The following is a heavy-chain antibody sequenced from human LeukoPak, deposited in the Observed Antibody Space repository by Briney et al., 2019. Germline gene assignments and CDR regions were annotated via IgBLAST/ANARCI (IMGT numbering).Heavy chain of an antibody. CDR2: IYYSGST. CDR1: GGSISSYY. Sequence: SETLSLTCTVSGGSISSYYWSWIRQPPGKGLEWIGYIYYSGSTNYNPSLKSRVTISVDTSKNQFSLKLSSVTAADTAVYCCARARGRMVRGVIATYYFDYWGQGTLVTVSS. V-gene: IGHV4-59*01. CDR3: ARARGRMVRGVIATYYFDY. J-gene: IGHJ4*02. D-gene: IGHD3-10*01.